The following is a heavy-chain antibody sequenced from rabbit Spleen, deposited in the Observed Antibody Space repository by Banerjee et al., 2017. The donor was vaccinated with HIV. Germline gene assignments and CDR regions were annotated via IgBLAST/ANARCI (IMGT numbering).Heavy chain of an antibody. J-gene: IGHJ4*01. CDR2: IYADRSGST. D-gene: IGHD2-1*01. Sequence: QSLEESGGDLVKPGASLTLTCTASGFSFSSSYYMCWVRQAPGKGLEWIACIYADRSGSTYYANWARGRFTISRTSSTTVTLEMTSLTAADTATYFCARGSAAMTMVITGYYLNLWGPGTLVTVS. CDR3: ARGSAAMTMVITGYYLNL. V-gene: IGHV1S40*01. CDR1: GFSFSSSYY.